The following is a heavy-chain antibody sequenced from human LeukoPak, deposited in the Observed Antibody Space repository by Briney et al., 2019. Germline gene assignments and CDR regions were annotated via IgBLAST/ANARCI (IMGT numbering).Heavy chain of an antibody. V-gene: IGHV3-33*01. Sequence: GRSLRLSCAASGFTFSSYGMHWVRQAPGKGLGWVAVIWYDGSNKYYADSVKGRFTISRDNSKNTLYLQMNSLRAEDTAVYYFAISRQWLVGGYSFEYWGQGTLVTVSS. CDR2: IWYDGSNK. D-gene: IGHD6-19*01. CDR3: AISRQWLVGGYSFEY. CDR1: GFTFSSYG. J-gene: IGHJ4*02.